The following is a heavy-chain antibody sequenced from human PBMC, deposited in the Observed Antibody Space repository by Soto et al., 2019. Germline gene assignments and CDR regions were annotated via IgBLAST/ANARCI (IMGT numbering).Heavy chain of an antibody. D-gene: IGHD3-9*01. CDR3: ARDKVDWLGYYYGMDV. J-gene: IGHJ6*02. CDR2: IYYSGST. V-gene: IGHV4-59*01. Sequence: SETLSLTCTVSGGSISSYYWSWIRQPPGKGLEWIGYIYYSGSTNYNPSLKSRVTISVDTSKNQFSLKLSSVTAADTAVYYCARDKVDWLGYYYGMDVWGQGTTVTV. CDR1: GGSISSYY.